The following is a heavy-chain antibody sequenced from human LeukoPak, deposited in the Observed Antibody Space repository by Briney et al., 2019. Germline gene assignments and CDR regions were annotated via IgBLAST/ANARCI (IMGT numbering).Heavy chain of an antibody. Sequence: PGGSLRLSCAASGFTFSSYSMNWVRQAPGKGLEWVSYISSSSTIYYADSVKGRFTISRDNAKNSLYLQMNSLRDEDTAVYYCARGPTSTGEQQLVPFDPWGQGTLVTVSS. CDR3: ARGPTSTGEQQLVPFDP. J-gene: IGHJ5*02. D-gene: IGHD6-13*01. V-gene: IGHV3-48*02. CDR1: GFTFSSYS. CDR2: ISSSSTI.